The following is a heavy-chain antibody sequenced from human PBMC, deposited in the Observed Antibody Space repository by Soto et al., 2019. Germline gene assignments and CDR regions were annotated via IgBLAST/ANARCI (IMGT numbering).Heavy chain of an antibody. Sequence: QVQLVESGGGVVQPGRSLRLSCAASGFTFSSYGMHWVRQAPGKGLEWVAVISYDGSNKYYADSVKGRFTISRDNSKNTLYLQMNSLRAEDTAVYYCAKDPPFDPWGQGTLLTVSS. CDR3: AKDPPFDP. V-gene: IGHV3-30*18. J-gene: IGHJ5*02. CDR2: ISYDGSNK. CDR1: GFTFSSYG.